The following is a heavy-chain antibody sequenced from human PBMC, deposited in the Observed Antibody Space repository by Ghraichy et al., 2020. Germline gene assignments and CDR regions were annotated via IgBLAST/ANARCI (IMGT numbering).Heavy chain of an antibody. CDR1: GFTFDDYA. D-gene: IGHD2-2*01. CDR2: ISWNSGSI. J-gene: IGHJ4*02. Sequence: GGSLRLSCAASGFTFDDYAMHWVRQAPGKGLEWVSGISWNSGSIGYADSVKGRFTISRDNAKNSLYLQMNSLRAEDTALYYCAVLGYCSSTSCSSRGDFDYWGQGTLVTVSS. CDR3: AVLGYCSSTSCSSRGDFDY. V-gene: IGHV3-9*01.